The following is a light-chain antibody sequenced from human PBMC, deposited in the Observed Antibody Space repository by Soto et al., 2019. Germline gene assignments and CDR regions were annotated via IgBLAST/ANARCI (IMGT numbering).Light chain of an antibody. V-gene: IGLV1-44*01. CDR2: SNN. CDR1: TSNIGSNY. J-gene: IGLJ1*01. CDR3: AAWDDSLNGYV. Sequence: QSLLTQPPSSSGTPGQGVTISCSGSTSNIGSNYVYWYQQLPGTAPKLLIYSNNQRPSGVPDRFSGSKSGTSASLAISGLQSEDEADYYCAAWDDSLNGYVFGTGTKVTVL.